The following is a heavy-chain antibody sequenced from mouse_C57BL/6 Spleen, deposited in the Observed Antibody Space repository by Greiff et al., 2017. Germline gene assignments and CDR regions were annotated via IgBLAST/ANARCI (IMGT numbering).Heavy chain of an antibody. D-gene: IGHD2-3*01. J-gene: IGHJ2*01. V-gene: IGHV1-80*01. CDR2: IYPGDGDT. Sequence: QVQLQQSGAELVKPGASVKISCKASGYAFSSYWMNWVKQRPGKGLEWIGQIYPGDGDTNYNGTFKGKATLTADKSSSTAYMQLSSLTSEDSAVYFCARRDGFLYYFDYWGQGTTLTVSS. CDR1: GYAFSSYW. CDR3: ARRDGFLYYFDY.